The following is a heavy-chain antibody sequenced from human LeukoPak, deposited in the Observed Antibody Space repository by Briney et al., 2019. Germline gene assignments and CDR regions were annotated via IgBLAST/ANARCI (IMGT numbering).Heavy chain of an antibody. J-gene: IGHJ4*02. Sequence: PGGSLRLSCAASGFTFSSYAMSWVRQAPGKGLEWVSAISGSGGSTYYAGSVKGRFTISRDNSKNTLYLQMNSLRAEDTAVYYCANYGSSIFGVANPYFDYWGQGTLVTVSS. D-gene: IGHD3-3*01. CDR1: GFTFSSYA. CDR3: ANYGSSIFGVANPYFDY. V-gene: IGHV3-23*01. CDR2: ISGSGGST.